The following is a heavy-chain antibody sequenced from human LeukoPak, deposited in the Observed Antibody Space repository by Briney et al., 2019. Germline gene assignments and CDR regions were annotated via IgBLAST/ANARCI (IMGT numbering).Heavy chain of an antibody. CDR3: ARDNDYGDYFDY. V-gene: IGHV3-48*04. CDR1: GFTFSSYS. D-gene: IGHD4-17*01. CDR2: ISSSGITI. J-gene: IGHJ4*02. Sequence: GGSLRLSCAASGFTFSSYSMNWVRQAPGKGLEWVSYISSSGITIYYADSVKGRFTISRDNAKNSLYLQMNSLRAEDTAVYYCARDNDYGDYFDYWGQGTLVTVSS.